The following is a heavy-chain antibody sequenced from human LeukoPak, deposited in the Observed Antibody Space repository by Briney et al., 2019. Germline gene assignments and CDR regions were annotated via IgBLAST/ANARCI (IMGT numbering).Heavy chain of an antibody. CDR2: INPNNGGT. CDR1: GYTFTGYY. CDR3: ARDQEGFDY. J-gene: IGHJ4*02. Sequence: ASVKVSCKASGYTFTGYYMHWVRQAPGQGLEWMGRINPNNGGTSYAQKFQGRVTVTRDTSTSTVHMELSGLRSEDTAVYYCARDQEGFDYWGQGTLVTVSS. V-gene: IGHV1-2*06.